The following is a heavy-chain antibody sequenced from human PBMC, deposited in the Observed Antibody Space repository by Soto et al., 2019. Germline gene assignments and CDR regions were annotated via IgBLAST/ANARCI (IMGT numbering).Heavy chain of an antibody. D-gene: IGHD3-10*01. Sequence: PAETWSLTCCVCSGCVRGEGDYWSWVGRRAGKELRWIGYMFYTETTYYNPSLKSRITISMDTSKNQFSLRLTSVTAADTAEHHCARVVRFCRRTSCRGTNCFDSWGQGTRVTVSS. J-gene: IGHJ5*01. CDR2: MFYTETT. CDR3: ARVVRFCRRTSCRGTNCFDS. V-gene: IGHV4-30-4*01. CDR1: SGCVRGEGDY.